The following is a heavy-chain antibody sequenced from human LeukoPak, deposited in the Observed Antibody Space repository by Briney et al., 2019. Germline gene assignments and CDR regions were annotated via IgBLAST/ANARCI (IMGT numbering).Heavy chain of an antibody. CDR1: GFTFSSYA. Sequence: VGSLGLSCAASGFTFSSYAMSWVRQAPGKGLEWVSAISGSGGGTYYADSLKGRFTISRDNSKNTLYLPMNNLRAEDTAIYYCAKDLFVTYYDSSGYYGAFDIWGQGTMVTVSS. J-gene: IGHJ3*02. CDR2: ISGSGGGT. CDR3: AKDLFVTYYDSSGYYGAFDI. D-gene: IGHD3-22*01. V-gene: IGHV3-23*01.